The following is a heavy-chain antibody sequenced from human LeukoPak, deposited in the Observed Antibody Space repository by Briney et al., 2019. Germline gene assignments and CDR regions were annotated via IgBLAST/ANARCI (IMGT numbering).Heavy chain of an antibody. Sequence: LETLSLTCTVSGGSISGYYWSWIRQPPGKGLEWIGYIYYSGSTNYNPSLKSRVTISVDTSKNQFSLKLSSVTAADTAVYYCARDQDYYDSTGGAFNIWGQGTMVTVSS. V-gene: IGHV4-59*01. CDR1: GGSISGYY. CDR2: IYYSGST. CDR3: ARDQDYYDSTGGAFNI. J-gene: IGHJ3*02. D-gene: IGHD3-22*01.